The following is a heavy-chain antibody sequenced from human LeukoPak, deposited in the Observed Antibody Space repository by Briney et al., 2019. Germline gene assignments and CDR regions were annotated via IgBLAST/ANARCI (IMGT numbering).Heavy chain of an antibody. J-gene: IGHJ4*02. CDR2: INHSGST. V-gene: IGHV4-39*07. D-gene: IGHD3-22*01. CDR1: GGSISGSDYY. Sequence: SETLSLTCTVSGGSISGSDYYWGWIRQPPGKGLEWIGEINHSGSTNYNPSLKSRVTISVDTSKNQFSLKLSSVTAADTAVYYCASARFTNSSGYYSDYWGQGTLVTVSS. CDR3: ASARFTNSSGYYSDY.